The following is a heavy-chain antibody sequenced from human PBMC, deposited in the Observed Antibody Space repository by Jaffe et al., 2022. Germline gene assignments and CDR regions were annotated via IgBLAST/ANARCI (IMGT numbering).Heavy chain of an antibody. D-gene: IGHD3-10*01. CDR3: TRGGYYGSGSYDY. Sequence: EVQLVESGGGLVQPGRSLRLSCTASGFTFGDYAMSWVRQAPGKGLEWVGFIRSKAYGGTTEYAASVKGRFTISRDDSKSIAYLQMNSLKTEDTAVYYCTRGGYYGSGSYDYWGQGTLVTVSS. V-gene: IGHV3-49*04. CDR1: GFTFGDYA. CDR2: IRSKAYGGTT. J-gene: IGHJ4*02.